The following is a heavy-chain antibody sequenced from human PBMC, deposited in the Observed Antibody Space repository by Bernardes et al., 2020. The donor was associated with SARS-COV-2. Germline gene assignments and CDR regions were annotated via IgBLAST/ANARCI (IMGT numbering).Heavy chain of an antibody. J-gene: IGHJ6*02. CDR3: AKDLAMWFGELHYYYYGMDV. V-gene: IGHV3-30*18. CDR1: GFTFSSYG. D-gene: IGHD3-10*01. Sequence: GGSLRLFCAAFGFTFSSYGMHWVRQAPGKGLEWVAVISYDGSNKYYADSVKGRFTISRDNSKNTLYLQMNSLRAEDTAVYYCAKDLAMWFGELHYYYYGMDVWGQGTMVTVSS. CDR2: ISYDGSNK.